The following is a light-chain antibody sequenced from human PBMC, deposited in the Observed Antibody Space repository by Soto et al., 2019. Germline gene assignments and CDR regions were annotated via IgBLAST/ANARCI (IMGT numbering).Light chain of an antibody. J-gene: IGLJ2*01. CDR1: SSNIGSNY. V-gene: IGLV1-47*01. CDR2: RNN. CDR3: AARDDSLSGVV. Sequence: QSALTQPPSASGTPGQRVTISCSGSSSNIGSNYVFWYQHLPGTAPKLLIYRNNQRPSGVPDRFSGSKSGTSASLAIRGLRSEDETDYYCAARDDSLSGVVVGGGTQLT.